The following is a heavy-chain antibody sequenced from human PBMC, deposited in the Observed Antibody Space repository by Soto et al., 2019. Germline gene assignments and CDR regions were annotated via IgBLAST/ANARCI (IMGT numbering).Heavy chain of an antibody. D-gene: IGHD2-15*01. V-gene: IGHV3-15*07. J-gene: IGHJ6*02. CDR2: IKSKTDGGTT. CDR1: GFTFSNAW. Sequence: GGSLRLSCAASGFTFSNAWMNWVRQAPGKGLEWVGRIKSKTDGGTTDYAAPVKGRFTISRDDSKNTLYLQMNSLKTEDTAVYYCTTEVDCRGGSCYDVRYYYYGMDVWGQGTTVTVSS. CDR3: TTEVDCRGGSCYDVRYYYYGMDV.